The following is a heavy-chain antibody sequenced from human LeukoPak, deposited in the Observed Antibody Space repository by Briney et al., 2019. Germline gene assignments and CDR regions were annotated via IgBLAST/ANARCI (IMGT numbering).Heavy chain of an antibody. V-gene: IGHV1-46*01. J-gene: IGHJ4*02. Sequence: ASVKVSCKASGYIFTGYYIHWVRQAPGQGLEWMGIINPSGGTTYYAQKFQGRVTMTRDTSTSTVYMDLSSLRSEDTAVYYCAKAWQGSGWYLADFWGQGTLVTVSS. D-gene: IGHD6-19*01. CDR2: INPSGGTT. CDR3: AKAWQGSGWYLADF. CDR1: GYIFTGYY.